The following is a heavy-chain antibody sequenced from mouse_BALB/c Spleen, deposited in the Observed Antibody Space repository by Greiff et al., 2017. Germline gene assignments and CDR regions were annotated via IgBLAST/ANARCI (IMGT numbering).Heavy chain of an antibody. V-gene: IGHV5-12-1*01. D-gene: IGHD1-1*01. CDR1: GFAFSSYD. Sequence: DVQLVESGGGLVKPGGSLKLSCAASGFAFSSYDMSWVRQTPEKRLEWVAYISSGGGSTYYPDTVKGRFTISRDNAKNTLYLQMSSLKSEDTAMYYCARLLRRYYAMDYWGQGTSVTVSS. CDR3: ARLLRRYYAMDY. CDR2: ISSGGGST. J-gene: IGHJ4*01.